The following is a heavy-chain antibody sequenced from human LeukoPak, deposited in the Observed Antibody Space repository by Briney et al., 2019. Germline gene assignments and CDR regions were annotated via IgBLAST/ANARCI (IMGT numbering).Heavy chain of an antibody. V-gene: IGHV5-51*01. CDR1: RYSFTSYW. Sequence: GESLKISCKGSRYSFTSYWIGWVRQMPGKGLEWMGIIFPGDSDTRYSPSFQGQVTISADKSNSTAYLQWSSLKASDTAVYYCARLPQLLELNFDYWGQGTLVTVSS. D-gene: IGHD1-7*01. CDR2: IFPGDSDT. CDR3: ARLPQLLELNFDY. J-gene: IGHJ4*02.